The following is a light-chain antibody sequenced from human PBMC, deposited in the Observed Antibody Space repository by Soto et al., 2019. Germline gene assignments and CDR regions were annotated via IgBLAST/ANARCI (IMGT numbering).Light chain of an antibody. CDR2: NVS. CDR1: QTLRRT. J-gene: IGKJ4*01. Sequence: EIVLMQSPGTLSLSPGERATLSCRASQTLRRTYIAWYQQKPGQAPRLLIYNVSTTATGIPDRISGSGSGTEFTLTISSLQSEDLAVYYCQQYNNWPPTFGRGTKVDIK. V-gene: IGKV3-15*01. CDR3: QQYNNWPPT.